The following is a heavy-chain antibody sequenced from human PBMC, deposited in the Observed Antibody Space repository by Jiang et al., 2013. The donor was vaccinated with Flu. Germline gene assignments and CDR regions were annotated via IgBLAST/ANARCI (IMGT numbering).Heavy chain of an antibody. J-gene: IGHJ4*02. CDR2: IYWDNDK. CDR1: GFSLSTSGVG. CDR3: AHRRYSYGYVSSYFDS. V-gene: IGHV2-5*02. D-gene: IGHD5-18*01. Sequence: KPTQTLTLTCTSSGFSLSTSGVGVGWIRQPPGKALEWLALIYWDNDKRYSPSLRSRLTITKDTSKNQVVLTMTNMDPVDTATYYCAHRRYSYGYVSSYFDSWGQGTLVTVSS.